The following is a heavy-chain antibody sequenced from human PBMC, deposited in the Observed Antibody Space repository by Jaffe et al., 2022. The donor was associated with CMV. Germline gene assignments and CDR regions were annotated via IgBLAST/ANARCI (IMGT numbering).Heavy chain of an antibody. CDR3: ARDRYYYDSSGYYYVFDY. CDR1: GYTFTSYG. V-gene: IGHV1-18*04. CDR2: ISAYNGNT. D-gene: IGHD3-22*01. J-gene: IGHJ4*02. Sequence: QVQLVQSGAEVKKPGASVKVSCKASGYTFTSYGISWVRQAPGQGLEWMGWISAYNGNTNYAQKLQGRVTMTTDTSTSTAYMELRSLRSDDTAVYYCARDRYYYDSSGYYYVFDYWGQGTLVTVSS.